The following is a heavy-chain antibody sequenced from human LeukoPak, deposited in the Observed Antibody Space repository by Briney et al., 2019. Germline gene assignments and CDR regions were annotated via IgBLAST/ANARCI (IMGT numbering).Heavy chain of an antibody. J-gene: IGHJ6*03. CDR1: GYTFTGYY. D-gene: IGHD2-2*01. Sequence: VASVKVSCKASGYTFTGYYMHWVRQAPGQGLEWMGWINPNSGGTNYAQKFQGRVTMTRDTSISTAYMELSRLRSDDTAVYYCARAPIDQLLSHYMDVWGKGTTVTISS. CDR2: INPNSGGT. CDR3: ARAPIDQLLSHYMDV. V-gene: IGHV1-2*02.